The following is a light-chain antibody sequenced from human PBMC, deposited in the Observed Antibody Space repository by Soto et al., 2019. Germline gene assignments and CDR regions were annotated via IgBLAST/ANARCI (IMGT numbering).Light chain of an antibody. J-gene: IGKJ1*01. CDR2: DVS. V-gene: IGKV1-5*01. Sequence: DIQLTQSPSTLSASVGDSVTITCRASQNISTSLAWYQHKPGKAPKLLMFDVSNLESGVPSRFSGSGSGTEFTLTLSSLHSDDFATYYCQQYDYSRTFGQGTKVDIK. CDR3: QQYDYSRT. CDR1: QNISTS.